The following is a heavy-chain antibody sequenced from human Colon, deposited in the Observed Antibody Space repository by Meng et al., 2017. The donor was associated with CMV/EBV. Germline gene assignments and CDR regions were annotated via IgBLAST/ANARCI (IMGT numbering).Heavy chain of an antibody. CDR2: MYTADST. CDR3: ARDARGGSSTGMDV. CDR1: GFAVGGEY. Sequence: GGSLRLSCAASGFAVGGEYMAWVRQAPGKGLEWVSIMYTADSTFYADSVRGRFTISRDNAKNSLYLQMNSLRAEDTAVYYCARDARGGSSTGMDVWGQGTTVTVSS. V-gene: IGHV3-53*01. D-gene: IGHD2-2*01. J-gene: IGHJ6*02.